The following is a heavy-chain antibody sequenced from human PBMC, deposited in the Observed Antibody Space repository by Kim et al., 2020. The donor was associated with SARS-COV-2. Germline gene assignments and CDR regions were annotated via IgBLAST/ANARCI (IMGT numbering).Heavy chain of an antibody. J-gene: IGHJ4*02. Sequence: GGSLRLSCAASGFTFSSYGMHWVRQAPGKGLEWVAVISYDGSNKYYADSVKSRFTISRENSKNTLYLQMNSLRAEDTAVYYCAKERGSYGTFDYWGQGTL. V-gene: IGHV3-30*18. CDR1: GFTFSSYG. D-gene: IGHD1-26*01. CDR2: ISYDGSNK. CDR3: AKERGSYGTFDY.